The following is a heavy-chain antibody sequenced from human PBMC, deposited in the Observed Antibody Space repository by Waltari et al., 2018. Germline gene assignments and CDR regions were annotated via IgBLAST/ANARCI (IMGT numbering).Heavy chain of an antibody. D-gene: IGHD3-10*01. CDR1: GYTFNSNT. CDR2: INAGNGNT. V-gene: IGHV1-3*01. Sequence: QVQLVQSGAEVKKPGASVKVSCKASGYTFNSNTMHWVRQAPGQRLEWMGWINAGNGNTKYSQKFQGRVTITRDISTSTAYMKLSSLRSEDTAVYYCARDRRVGGFAELVFDYWGQGTLVTVSS. J-gene: IGHJ4*02. CDR3: ARDRRVGGFAELVFDY.